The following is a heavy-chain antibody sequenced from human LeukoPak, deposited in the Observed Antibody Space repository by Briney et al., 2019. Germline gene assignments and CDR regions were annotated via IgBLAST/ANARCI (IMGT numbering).Heavy chain of an antibody. CDR1: GFTFSSYA. CDR3: AKEEIKAAAWSNYYYMDV. J-gene: IGHJ6*03. D-gene: IGHD6-13*01. Sequence: PGGSLRLSCAASGFTFSSYAMSWVRQAPGKGLEWVSAISGSGGSTYYADSVKGRFTISRDNSKNTLYLQMNSLRAEDTAVYYCAKEEIKAAAWSNYYYMDVWDKGTTVTVSS. CDR2: ISGSGGST. V-gene: IGHV3-23*01.